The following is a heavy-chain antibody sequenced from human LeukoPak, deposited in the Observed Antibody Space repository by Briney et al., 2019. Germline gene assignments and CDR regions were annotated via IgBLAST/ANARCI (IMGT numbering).Heavy chain of an antibody. CDR1: GFTFSSYG. D-gene: IGHD3-3*01. J-gene: IGHJ6*03. CDR3: AKDHGGTQCLEYDYYMDV. CDR2: IWYDGSNK. V-gene: IGHV3-33*06. Sequence: GRSLRLSCAASGFTFSSYGMHWVRQAPGKGLEWVAVIWYDGSNKYYADSVKGRFAISRDNSKNTLYLQMNSLRAEETAVYYCAKDHGGTQCLEYDYYMDVWGKGTTVTVPS.